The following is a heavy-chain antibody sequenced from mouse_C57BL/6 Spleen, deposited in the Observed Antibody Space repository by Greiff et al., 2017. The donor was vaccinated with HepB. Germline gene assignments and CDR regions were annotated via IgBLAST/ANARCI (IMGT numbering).Heavy chain of an antibody. V-gene: IGHV1-52*01. Sequence: VQLQQPGAELVRPGSSVKLSCKASGYTFTSYWMHWVKQRPIQGLEWIGNIDPSDSETHYNQKFKDKATLTVDKSSSTAYMQLSSLTSEDSAVYYCARDVTTVVAPYVWGTGTTVTVSS. CDR3: ARDVTTVVAPYV. J-gene: IGHJ1*03. D-gene: IGHD1-1*01. CDR1: GYTFTSYW. CDR2: IDPSDSET.